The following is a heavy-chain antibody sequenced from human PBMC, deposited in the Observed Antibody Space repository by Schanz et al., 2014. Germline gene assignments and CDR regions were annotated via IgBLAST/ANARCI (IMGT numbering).Heavy chain of an antibody. D-gene: IGHD5-12*01. V-gene: IGHV3-30*02. J-gene: IGHJ4*02. CDR3: ARDPNSVNEIDY. CDR1: GFTFSSYG. Sequence: QVQLVESGGGVVQPGGSLRLSCAASGFTFSSYGMHWVRQAPGKGLEWVTFIRFDGSDKYYADSVKGRFSVSRDNSKNTLYLQMNSLRADDTAVYYCARDPNSVNEIDYWGQGTLVTVSS. CDR2: IRFDGSDK.